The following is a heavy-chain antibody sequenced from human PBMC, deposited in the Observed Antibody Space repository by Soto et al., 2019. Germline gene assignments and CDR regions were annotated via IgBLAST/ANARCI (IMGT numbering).Heavy chain of an antibody. V-gene: IGHV3-48*02. CDR1: GLTFSSSS. Sequence: GSLILQCAASGLTFSSSSMNLVRQAPGKGLEWVSYISSSSSTIYYAHSVKGRFTISRDNAKNSLYLQMNSLRDEDTAVYYCARDTQLKEGMDVWGQGTKVTVYS. CDR2: ISSSSSTI. CDR3: ARDTQLKEGMDV. J-gene: IGHJ6*02. D-gene: IGHD2-2*01.